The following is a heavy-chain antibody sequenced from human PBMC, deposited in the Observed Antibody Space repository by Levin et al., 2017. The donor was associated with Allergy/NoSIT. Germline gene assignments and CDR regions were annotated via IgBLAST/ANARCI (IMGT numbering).Heavy chain of an antibody. CDR1: GFTFSSYA. CDR2: ISGSGGST. V-gene: IGHV3-23*01. D-gene: IGHD4-17*01. Sequence: GGSLRLSCAASGFTFSSYALSWVRQAPGKGLEWVSAISGSGGSTYYADSVKGRFTISRDNSKNTLYLQMNSLRAEDTAVYYCAKDDYGDYVEAFFDYWGQGTLVTVSS. J-gene: IGHJ4*02. CDR3: AKDDYGDYVEAFFDY.